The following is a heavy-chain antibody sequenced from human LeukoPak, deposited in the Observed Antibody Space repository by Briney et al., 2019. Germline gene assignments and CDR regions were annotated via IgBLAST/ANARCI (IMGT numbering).Heavy chain of an antibody. CDR2: IYTSGST. Sequence: SETLSLTCTVSGGSISSYYWSWIRQPAGKGLEWIGRIYTSGSTNYNPSLKSRVTMSVDTSKNQFSLKLSSVTAADTAVYYCARDLSGVRGVNDASDIWGQGTMVTVSS. D-gene: IGHD3-10*01. V-gene: IGHV4-4*07. CDR3: ARDLSGVRGVNDASDI. CDR1: GGSISSYY. J-gene: IGHJ3*02.